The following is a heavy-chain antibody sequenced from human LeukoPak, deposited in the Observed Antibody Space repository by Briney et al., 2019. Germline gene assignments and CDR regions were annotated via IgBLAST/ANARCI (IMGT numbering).Heavy chain of an antibody. J-gene: IGHJ4*02. Sequence: PGGSLRLSCAASGFTFSSYGMHWVRQAPGKGLEWVAVISYDGSNKYYADSVKGRFTISRDNSKNTLYLQMNSLRAEDTAVYYCAKDRSIVPGDLKYYFDYWGQGTLVTVSS. CDR1: GFTFSSYG. CDR2: ISYDGSNK. D-gene: IGHD3-16*01. V-gene: IGHV3-30*18. CDR3: AKDRSIVPGDLKYYFDY.